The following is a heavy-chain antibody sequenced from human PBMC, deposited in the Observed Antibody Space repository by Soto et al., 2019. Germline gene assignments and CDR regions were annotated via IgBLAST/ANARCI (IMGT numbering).Heavy chain of an antibody. CDR2: ISDSGDDT. J-gene: IGHJ4*02. Sequence: GGALRLCCADSKLPFRSYSMSWVRQAPGKGLEWVSAISDSGDDTYYADSVKGRFTISRDTSKNTLYLQMNSLRAEDTAVYYCAKHQLPHWGQGTLVTVSS. CDR3: AKHQLPH. D-gene: IGHD2-2*01. V-gene: IGHV3-23*01. CDR1: KLPFRSYS.